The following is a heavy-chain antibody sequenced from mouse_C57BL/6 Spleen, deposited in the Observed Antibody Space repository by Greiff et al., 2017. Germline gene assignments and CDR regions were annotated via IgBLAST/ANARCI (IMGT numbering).Heavy chain of an antibody. J-gene: IGHJ1*03. CDR1: GYTFTSYW. V-gene: IGHV1-59*01. CDR2: IDPSDSYT. CDR3: ARSGTTVGYFDV. Sequence: QVQLQQPGAELVRPGTSVKLSCKASGYTFTSYWMHWVKQRPGQGLEWIGVIDPSDSYTNYNQKFKGKATLTVDTSSSTAYMQLSSLTSEDSAVYYCARSGTTVGYFDVWGTGTTVTVSS. D-gene: IGHD1-1*01.